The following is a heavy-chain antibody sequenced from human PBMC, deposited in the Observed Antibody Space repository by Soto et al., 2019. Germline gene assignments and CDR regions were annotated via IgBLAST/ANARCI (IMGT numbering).Heavy chain of an antibody. CDR2: IYYSGST. CDR1: GGSISSYY. J-gene: IGHJ6*02. Sequence: PSETLSLTCTVSGGSISSYYWSWIRKPPGKGLEWIGYIYYSGSTNYNPSLKSRVTISVDTSKNQFSLKLSSVTAADTAVYYCARFRRRLRSYYYGMDVWGQGTTVTVSS. V-gene: IGHV4-59*01. D-gene: IGHD3-16*01. CDR3: ARFRRRLRSYYYGMDV.